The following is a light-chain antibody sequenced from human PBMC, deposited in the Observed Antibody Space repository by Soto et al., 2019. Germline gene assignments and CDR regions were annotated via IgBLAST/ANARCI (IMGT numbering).Light chain of an antibody. CDR3: QQRSSWPFT. Sequence: EVVLTQSPATLSLSPGEGATLSCRASQSIGNYLAWYQQKPGQAPRLLIYATSNRATGITARFSGSGSGTDFTITIISLEPEDFEVYYCQQRSSWPFTFGPGTKVDIK. J-gene: IGKJ3*01. V-gene: IGKV3-11*01. CDR1: QSIGNY. CDR2: ATS.